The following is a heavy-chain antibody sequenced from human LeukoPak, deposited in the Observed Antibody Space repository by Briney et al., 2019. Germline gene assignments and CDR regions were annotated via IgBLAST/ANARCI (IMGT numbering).Heavy chain of an antibody. D-gene: IGHD2-2*01. CDR2: IYPGDSDT. CDR1: GYSFSSNW. J-gene: IGHJ6*03. V-gene: IGHV5-51*01. CDR3: ARVITSSHYYYYMDA. Sequence: GESLQISCKGSGYSFSSNWIGWVRQMPGKGLEWMGVIYPGDSDTTYSPSFQGQVTISADKSINTAYLQWSSLKASDTAMYYCARVITSSHYYYYMDAWGKGTTVTVSS.